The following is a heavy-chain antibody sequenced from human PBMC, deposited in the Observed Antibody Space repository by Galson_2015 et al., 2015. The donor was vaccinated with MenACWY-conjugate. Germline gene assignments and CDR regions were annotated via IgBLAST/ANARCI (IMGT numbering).Heavy chain of an antibody. CDR1: GFTFSSYW. CDR2: INSDGSIG. Sequence: SLRLSCAASGFTFSSYWMHWVRHAPGKGLAWVSRINSDGSIGTYADSMKGRFTISRDNAKNTLYLQMDSLRADDTAVYYCTRVGGYDRPGGDYWGQGTLVTVSS. V-gene: IGHV3-74*01. D-gene: IGHD5-12*01. CDR3: TRVGGYDRPGGDY. J-gene: IGHJ4*02.